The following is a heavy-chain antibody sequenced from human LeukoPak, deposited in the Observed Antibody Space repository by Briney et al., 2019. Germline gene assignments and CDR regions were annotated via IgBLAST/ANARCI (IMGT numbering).Heavy chain of an antibody. CDR3: AKSSNWGSRWRGDAFDI. V-gene: IGHV3-30*18. Sequence: GGSLRLSCAASGFSFSSYGMHWVRQAPGKGLEWVAVISYDGSNKYYADSVKGRFTISRDNSKNTLYLQMNSLRAEDTAVYYCAKSSNWGSRWRGDAFDIWGQGTMVTVSS. CDR1: GFSFSSYG. CDR2: ISYDGSNK. J-gene: IGHJ3*02. D-gene: IGHD7-27*01.